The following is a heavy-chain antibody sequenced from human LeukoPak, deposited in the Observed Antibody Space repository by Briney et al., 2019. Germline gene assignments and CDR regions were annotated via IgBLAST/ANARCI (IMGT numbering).Heavy chain of an antibody. CDR1: GFTSSSYA. D-gene: IGHD3-10*01. Sequence: GGSLRLSCAASGFTSSSYAMSWVRQAPGKGLEWVSAISGSGGSTYYADSVKGRFTISRDNSKNTLYLQMNSLRAEDTAVYYCAKLATGDYYGSADYWGQGTLVTVSS. V-gene: IGHV3-23*01. CDR3: AKLATGDYYGSADY. CDR2: ISGSGGST. J-gene: IGHJ4*02.